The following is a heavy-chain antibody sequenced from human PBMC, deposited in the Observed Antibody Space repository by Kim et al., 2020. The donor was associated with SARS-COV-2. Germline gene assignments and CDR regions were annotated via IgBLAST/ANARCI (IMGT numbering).Heavy chain of an antibody. J-gene: IGHJ6*02. D-gene: IGHD3-22*01. V-gene: IGHV3-15*01. CDR3: TTDPYDSSRDPYYGMDV. Sequence: VKGRFTISRDDSKNPLYLQMNSLKTEDTAVYYCTTDPYDSSRDPYYGMDVWGQGTTVTVSS.